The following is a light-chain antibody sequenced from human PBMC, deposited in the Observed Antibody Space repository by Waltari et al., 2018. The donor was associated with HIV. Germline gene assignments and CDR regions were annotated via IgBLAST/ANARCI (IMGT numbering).Light chain of an antibody. CDR3: QQYGRSPV. J-gene: IGKJ2*01. V-gene: IGKV3-20*01. CDR1: QNISNDY. CDR2: AAS. Sequence: EIILTQSPGTLSLSPGERATLSCRASQNISNDYLAWYQQISGQPPRLLIHAASTRATGIPDRFSGRGSGTDFTLTISRLESEDFAVYYCQQYGRSPVFGQGARLEIK.